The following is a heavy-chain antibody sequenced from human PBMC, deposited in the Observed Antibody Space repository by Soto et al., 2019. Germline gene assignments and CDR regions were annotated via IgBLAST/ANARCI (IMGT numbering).Heavy chain of an antibody. CDR2: IWYDGSNK. Sequence: GGSLRLSCAASGFTFSSYGMHWVRQAPGKGLERVAVIWYDGSNKYYADSVKGRFTISRDNSKNTLYLQMNSLRAEDTAVYYCARGSYSGSYYVDYWGQGTLVTVSS. CDR3: ARGSYSGSYYVDY. J-gene: IGHJ4*02. D-gene: IGHD1-26*01. CDR1: GFTFSSYG. V-gene: IGHV3-33*01.